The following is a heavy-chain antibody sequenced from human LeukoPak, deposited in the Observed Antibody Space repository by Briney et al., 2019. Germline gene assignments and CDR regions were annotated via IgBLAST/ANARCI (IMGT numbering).Heavy chain of an antibody. D-gene: IGHD3-10*01. CDR3: AKVRGPTGNSGFDY. CDR1: GFTFSSYA. Sequence: PGGSLRLSCAAPGFTFSSYAMSWVRQAPGKGLEWVSAISGSGGSAYYADSVKGRFTISRDNSKNTLYLQMNSLRAEDTAVYYCAKVRGPTGNSGFDYWGQGTLVTVSS. V-gene: IGHV3-23*01. CDR2: ISGSGGSA. J-gene: IGHJ4*02.